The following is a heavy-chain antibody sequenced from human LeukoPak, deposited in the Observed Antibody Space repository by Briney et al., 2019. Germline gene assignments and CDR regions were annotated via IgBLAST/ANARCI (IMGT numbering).Heavy chain of an antibody. V-gene: IGHV3-43*02. CDR1: GFTFDDYA. CDR3: AKDMGYSYGPNYYYYYGMDV. Sequence: GGSLRLSSAASGFTFDDYAMHWVRQAPGKGLEWVSLISGDGGSTYYADSVKGRFTISRDNSKNSLYLQMNSLRTEDTALYYCAKDMGYSYGPNYYYYYGMDVWGQGTTVTVSS. D-gene: IGHD5-18*01. CDR2: ISGDGGST. J-gene: IGHJ6*02.